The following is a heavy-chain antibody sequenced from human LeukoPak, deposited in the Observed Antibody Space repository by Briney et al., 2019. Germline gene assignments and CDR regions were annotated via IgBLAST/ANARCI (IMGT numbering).Heavy chain of an antibody. Sequence: GESLKISCKGSGYSFVNHWIGWVRQMPGKGLEWMGILYPGDSETRYSPSFQGQVTISVDKSISTAFLQWSSLKASDTAIYYCARATGDDGYFDYWGQGTLVTVSS. CDR2: LYPGDSET. V-gene: IGHV5-51*01. CDR3: ARATGDDGYFDY. J-gene: IGHJ4*02. CDR1: GYSFVNHW.